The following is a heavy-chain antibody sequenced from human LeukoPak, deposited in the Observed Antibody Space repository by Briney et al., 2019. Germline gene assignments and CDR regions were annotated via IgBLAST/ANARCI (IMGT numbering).Heavy chain of an antibody. D-gene: IGHD2-15*01. Sequence: ASVKVSCKASGYTFTSYAMHWVRQAPGQRLEWMGWINAGNGNTKYSQKFQGRVTITRDTPASTAYMELSSLRSEDTAVYYCARAGWSSANWFDPWGQGTLVTVSS. V-gene: IGHV1-3*01. J-gene: IGHJ5*02. CDR2: INAGNGNT. CDR3: ARAGWSSANWFDP. CDR1: GYTFTSYA.